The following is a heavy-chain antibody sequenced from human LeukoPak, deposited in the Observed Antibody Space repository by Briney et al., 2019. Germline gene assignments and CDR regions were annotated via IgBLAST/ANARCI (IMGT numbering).Heavy chain of an antibody. Sequence: PSQTLSLTCTVSGGSISSGGYYWSWIRQHPGKGLEWIGYIYYSGSTYYNPSLKSRVTISVGTSKNQFSLKLSSVTAADTAVYYCARGTVTTQNYYFDYWGQGTLVTVSS. CDR2: IYYSGST. D-gene: IGHD4-11*01. CDR1: GGSISSGGYY. J-gene: IGHJ4*02. CDR3: ARGTVTTQNYYFDY. V-gene: IGHV4-31*03.